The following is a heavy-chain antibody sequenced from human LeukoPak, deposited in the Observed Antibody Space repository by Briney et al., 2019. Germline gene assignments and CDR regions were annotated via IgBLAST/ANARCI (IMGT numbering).Heavy chain of an antibody. V-gene: IGHV3-23*01. Sequence: GGSLRLSCAASGFTFSSYAMSWVRQAPGKGLEWVSAISGSGGSTYYADSVKGRFTISRDNSRNTLSLQMDSLRAEDTAVYYCAKGSYYDSSGYPTSADYWGQGTLVTVSS. CDR2: ISGSGGST. D-gene: IGHD3-22*01. CDR3: AKGSYYDSSGYPTSADY. J-gene: IGHJ4*02. CDR1: GFTFSSYA.